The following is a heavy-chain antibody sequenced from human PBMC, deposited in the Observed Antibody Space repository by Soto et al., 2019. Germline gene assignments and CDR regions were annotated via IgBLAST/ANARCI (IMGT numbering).Heavy chain of an antibody. D-gene: IGHD2-2*01. CDR2: INHSGST. CDR1: GGSFSGYY. V-gene: IGHV4-34*01. Sequence: SETLSLTCAVYGGSFSGYYWSWIRQPPGKGLEWIGEINHSGSTNYNPSLKSRVTISVDTSKNQFSLKLSSVTAADTAVYYCARAGYCSSTSCHTPDYWGQGTLVTVSS. J-gene: IGHJ4*02. CDR3: ARAGYCSSTSCHTPDY.